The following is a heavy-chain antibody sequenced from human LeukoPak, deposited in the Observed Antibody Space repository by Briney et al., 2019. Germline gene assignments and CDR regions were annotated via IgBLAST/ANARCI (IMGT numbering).Heavy chain of an antibody. CDR1: GFTFRSTV. CDR2: ISPDGKYI. V-gene: IGHV3-23*01. J-gene: IGHJ4*02. D-gene: IGHD3-22*01. CDR3: AKLNYYYDSSGYYGEHFDY. Sequence: TGGSLRLSCAASGFTFRSTVMTWVRQAPGKGLEWVSTISPDGKYIYYADSLRGRFTMSRDNSKNTLYLQMNSLRAEDTAVYYCAKLNYYYDSSGYYGEHFDYWGQGTLVTVSS.